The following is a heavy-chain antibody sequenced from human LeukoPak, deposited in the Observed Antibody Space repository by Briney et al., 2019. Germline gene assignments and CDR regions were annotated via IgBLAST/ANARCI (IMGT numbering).Heavy chain of an antibody. D-gene: IGHD4-23*01. Sequence: GGSLRHSCAASGLTFSSYGMHWVRQAPGKGLECVAVIWYDGSSKYYADSVKGRFTISRDNSKNTLYLQMNSLRAEDTAVYYCARDYPSYGGNDLGYWGQGTLVTVSS. J-gene: IGHJ4*02. CDR1: GLTFSSYG. CDR3: ARDYPSYGGNDLGY. CDR2: IWYDGSSK. V-gene: IGHV3-33*01.